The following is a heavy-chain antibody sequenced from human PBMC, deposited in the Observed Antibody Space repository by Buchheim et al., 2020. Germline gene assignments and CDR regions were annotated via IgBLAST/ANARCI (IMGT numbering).Heavy chain of an antibody. CDR3: ARIGAGFYYDFWSGYDYFDY. D-gene: IGHD3-3*01. Sequence: QVQLVESGGGVVQPGRSLRLSCAASGFTFSSYGMHWVRQAPGKGLEWVAVISYDGSNKYYADSVKGRFTISRDNSKNTLYLQMNSLRAEDTAVYYCARIGAGFYYDFWSGYDYFDYWGQGTL. CDR1: GFTFSSYG. J-gene: IGHJ4*02. CDR2: ISYDGSNK. V-gene: IGHV3-30*03.